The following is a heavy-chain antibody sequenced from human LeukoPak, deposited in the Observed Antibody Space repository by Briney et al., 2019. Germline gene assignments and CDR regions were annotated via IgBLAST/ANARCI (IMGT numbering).Heavy chain of an antibody. Sequence: GGSLRLSRAASGFTFSSYDMHWVRRITGKGLEGVSAIDTAGDTYYPGSVKGRFTISRENAKNSLYLQMNSLRVGDTAVYYCARGKYYYDSSGYLAPWGQGTLVTVSS. CDR1: GFTFSSYD. V-gene: IGHV3-13*01. D-gene: IGHD3-22*01. CDR3: ARGKYYYDSSGYLAP. J-gene: IGHJ5*02. CDR2: IDTAGDT.